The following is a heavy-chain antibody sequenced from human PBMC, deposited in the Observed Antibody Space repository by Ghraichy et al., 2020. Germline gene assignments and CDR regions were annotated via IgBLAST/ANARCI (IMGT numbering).Heavy chain of an antibody. J-gene: IGHJ1*01. Sequence: GGSRRLSCAASGFTFSSYSMNWVRQAPGKGLEWVSYISSSSSTIYYADSVKGRFTISRDNAKNSLYLQMNSLRDEDTAVYYCARDRSYCGGDCYFAEYFQHWGQGTLVTVSS. CDR2: ISSSSSTI. V-gene: IGHV3-48*02. CDR3: ARDRSYCGGDCYFAEYFQH. CDR1: GFTFSSYS. D-gene: IGHD2-21*02.